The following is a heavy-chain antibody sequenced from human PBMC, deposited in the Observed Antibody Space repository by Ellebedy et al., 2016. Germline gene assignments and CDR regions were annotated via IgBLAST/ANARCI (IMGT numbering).Heavy chain of an antibody. CDR3: AKDRGEVAPKLYFDL. V-gene: IGHV3-53*01. J-gene: IGHJ2*01. CDR1: GFNVSSRY. D-gene: IGHD3-10*01. Sequence: GGSLRLXCAASGFNVSSRYMSWFRQAPGSGLEWVSSLYRDGISYYADSVKGRFSTSRDKSKNTLYLQMNDLRAEDTAVYFCAKDRGEVAPKLYFDLWGRGTRVTVSS. CDR2: LYRDGIS.